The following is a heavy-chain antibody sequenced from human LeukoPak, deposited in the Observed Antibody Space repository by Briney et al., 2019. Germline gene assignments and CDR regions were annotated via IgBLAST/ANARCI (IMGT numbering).Heavy chain of an antibody. CDR1: GYTFTSYD. J-gene: IGHJ4*02. V-gene: IGHV1-8*01. CDR3: ARGIEYYYGSGSP. CDR2: MNPNSGNT. D-gene: IGHD3-10*01. Sequence: APVKVSCKASGYTFTSYDINWVRQATGQGLEWMGWMNPNSGNTGYAQKFQGRVTMTRNTSISTAYMELSSLRSEDTAVSYCARGIEYYYGSGSPWGQGTLVTVSS.